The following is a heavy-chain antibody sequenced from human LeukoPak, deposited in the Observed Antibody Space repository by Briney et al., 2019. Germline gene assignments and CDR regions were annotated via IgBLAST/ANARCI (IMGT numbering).Heavy chain of an antibody. Sequence: GASVKVSCKASGYTFTGYYMHWVRQAPGQGLEWMGWINPNSGGTNYAQKFQGRVTMTRDTSINTAYMELRSLRSDDTAVYCARINYRPIIKFFDFWGQGTLVTVSS. CDR2: INPNSGGT. CDR3: ARINYRPIIKFFDF. CDR1: GYTFTGYY. D-gene: IGHD4-11*01. V-gene: IGHV1-2*02. J-gene: IGHJ4*02.